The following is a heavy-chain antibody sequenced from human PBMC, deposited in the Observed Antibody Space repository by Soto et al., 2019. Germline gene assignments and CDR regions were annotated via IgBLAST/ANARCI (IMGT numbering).Heavy chain of an antibody. V-gene: IGHV5-10-1*01. CDR3: ARQIYDSDTGPNFQYYFDS. J-gene: IGHJ4*02. CDR1: VYSFAGYW. CDR2: IDPSDSQT. D-gene: IGHD3-22*01. Sequence: GESLKISCKGSVYSFAGYWITWVRQKPGKGLEWMGRIDPSDSQTYYSPSFRGHVTISVTKSITTVFLQWSSLRASDTAMYYCARQIYDSDTGPNFQYYFDSWGQGTPVTVS.